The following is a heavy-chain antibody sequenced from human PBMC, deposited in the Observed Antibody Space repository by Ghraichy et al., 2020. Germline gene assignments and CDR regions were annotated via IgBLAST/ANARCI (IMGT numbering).Heavy chain of an antibody. V-gene: IGHV3-23*01. J-gene: IGHJ4*02. CDR3: AKDVPSVVVPAAATETDY. Sequence: ASLRLSCAASGFTFSSYAMSWVRQAPGKGLEWVSAISGSGGSTYYADSVKGRFTISRDNSKNTLYLQMNSLRAEDTAVYYCAKDVPSVVVPAAATETDYWGQGTLVTVSS. CDR2: ISGSGGST. CDR1: GFTFSSYA. D-gene: IGHD2-2*01.